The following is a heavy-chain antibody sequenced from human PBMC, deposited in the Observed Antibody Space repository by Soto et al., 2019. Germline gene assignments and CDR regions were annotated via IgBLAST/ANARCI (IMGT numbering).Heavy chain of an antibody. CDR1: GFTFSGSA. V-gene: IGHV3-73*01. Sequence: EVQLVGSGGGLVQPGGSLKLSCAASGFTFSGSAMHWVRQASGKGLEWVGRIRSKANSYATAYAASVKGRFTISRDDSKNTAYLQMNSLKTEDTAVYYCTSSYDFWSGYYTGMAYFDYWGQGTLVTVSS. J-gene: IGHJ4*02. D-gene: IGHD3-3*01. CDR2: IRSKANSYAT. CDR3: TSSYDFWSGYYTGMAYFDY.